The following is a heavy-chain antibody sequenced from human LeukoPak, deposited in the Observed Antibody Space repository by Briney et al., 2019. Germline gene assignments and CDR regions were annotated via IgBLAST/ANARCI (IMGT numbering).Heavy chain of an antibody. CDR1: GGTFSSYA. J-gene: IGHJ5*02. D-gene: IGHD2-2*01. CDR2: IIPIFGTA. Sequence: GASVKVSCKASGGTFSSYAISWVRQAPGQGLEWMGGIIPIFGTANYAQKFQGRVTITADESTSTAYMELSSLRSEDTAVYYCARGGPIHDIVVVPAASRGESWFDPWGQGTLVTVSS. V-gene: IGHV1-69*13. CDR3: ARGGPIHDIVVVPAASRGESWFDP.